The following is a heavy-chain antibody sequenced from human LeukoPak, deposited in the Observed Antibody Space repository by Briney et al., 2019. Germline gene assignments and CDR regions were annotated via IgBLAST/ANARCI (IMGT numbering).Heavy chain of an antibody. Sequence: ASVKVSCKASGGTFSSYAISWVRQAPGQGLEWMGGIIPIFGTANYAQKFQGRVTITTDESTSTAYMELSSLRSEDTAVYYCARGDREYDFWSGYSGYYYYMDVWGKGTTVTVSS. V-gene: IGHV1-69*05. CDR3: ARGDREYDFWSGYSGYYYYMDV. J-gene: IGHJ6*03. CDR2: IIPIFGTA. D-gene: IGHD3-3*01. CDR1: GGTFSSYA.